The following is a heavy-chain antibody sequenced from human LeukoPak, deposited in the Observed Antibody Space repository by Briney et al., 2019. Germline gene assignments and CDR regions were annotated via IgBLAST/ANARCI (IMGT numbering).Heavy chain of an antibody. J-gene: IGHJ4*02. V-gene: IGHV4-34*01. CDR1: GGSFSGYY. CDR2: INHSGST. Sequence: SETLSLTCAVYGGSFSGYYWSWIRQPPGKGLEWIGEINHSGSTNYSPSLKSRVTISVDTSKNQFSLKLSSVTAADTAVYYCARGSEGIVATIDFDYWGQGTLVTVSS. D-gene: IGHD5-12*01. CDR3: ARGSEGIVATIDFDY.